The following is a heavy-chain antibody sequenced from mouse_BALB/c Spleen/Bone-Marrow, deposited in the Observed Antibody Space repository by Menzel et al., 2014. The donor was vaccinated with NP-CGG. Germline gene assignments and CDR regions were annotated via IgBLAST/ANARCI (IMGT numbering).Heavy chain of an antibody. CDR1: GYTFTDYI. Sequence: QVQLKDSGSELVKPGASVKLSCKASGYTFTDYIIHWVKQRSGQGLEWIGWFYPGSGSIKSNEKFKDRATLTADKSSSTVYMELSRLTSEDSAVYFCARREEEYGNLFAYWGQGTLVTVSA. CDR2: FYPGSGSI. V-gene: IGHV1-62-2*01. CDR3: ARREEEYGNLFAY. J-gene: IGHJ3*01. D-gene: IGHD2-10*02.